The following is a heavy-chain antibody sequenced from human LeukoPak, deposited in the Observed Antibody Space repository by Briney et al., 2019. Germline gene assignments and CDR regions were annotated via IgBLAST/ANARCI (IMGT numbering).Heavy chain of an antibody. V-gene: IGHV3-48*04. J-gene: IGHJ3*02. CDR2: ISSSSSTI. D-gene: IGHD3-22*01. CDR3: ARPRGYTIHDAFDI. Sequence: PGGSLRLSCAASGFTFSSYSMNWVRQAPGKGLEWVSYISSSSSTIYYADSAKGRFTISRDNAKNSLYLQMNSLRAEDTAVYYCARPRGYTIHDAFDIWGQGTMVTVSS. CDR1: GFTFSSYS.